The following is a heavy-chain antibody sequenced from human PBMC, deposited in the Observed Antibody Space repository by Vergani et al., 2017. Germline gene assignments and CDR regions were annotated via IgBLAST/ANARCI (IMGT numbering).Heavy chain of an antibody. J-gene: IGHJ4*02. V-gene: IGHV3-9*03. CDR3: ANGANPDILTSVDY. D-gene: IGHD3-9*01. CDR1: GVTFDDYA. Sequence: EVQLVESGGGLVQPGRSLRLSCAASGVTFDDYAMHWVRQAPGKGLEWVSGISLNSGSIGYADSVKGRFTISRDNAKNSLYLQMDSLRAEDMALYYCANGANPDILTSVDYWGQGTLVTVSS. CDR2: ISLNSGSI.